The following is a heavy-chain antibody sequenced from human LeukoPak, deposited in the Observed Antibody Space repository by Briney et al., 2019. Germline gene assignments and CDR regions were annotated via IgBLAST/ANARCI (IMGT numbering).Heavy chain of an antibody. CDR2: ISGSGGTT. CDR1: GFTFSTYA. J-gene: IGHJ4*02. Sequence: RGSLRLSCAASGFTFSTYAMNWVRQAPGKGLEWMSYISGSGGTTYYADSVKGRFTISRDNSKNTLYLQMNSLRAEDTAVYYCAKDYYDSSGYLYYFDYWGQGTLVTVSS. V-gene: IGHV3-23*01. CDR3: AKDYYDSSGYLYYFDY. D-gene: IGHD3-22*01.